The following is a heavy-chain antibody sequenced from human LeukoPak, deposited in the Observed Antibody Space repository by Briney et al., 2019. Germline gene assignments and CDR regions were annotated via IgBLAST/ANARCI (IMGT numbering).Heavy chain of an antibody. V-gene: IGHV4-39*07. CDR2: LYYSGYT. CDR1: GGSISNSIYY. D-gene: IGHD6-19*01. CDR3: ARDPSGGSGWRDHFDY. Sequence: SETLSLTCTVSGGSISNSIYYWGWIRQPPGKGLEWIGSLYYSGYTYYNPSLKSRVTISVDTSKNQFSLRLTSVTAADTAVYFCARDPSGGSGWRDHFDYWGQGNLVTVSS. J-gene: IGHJ4*02.